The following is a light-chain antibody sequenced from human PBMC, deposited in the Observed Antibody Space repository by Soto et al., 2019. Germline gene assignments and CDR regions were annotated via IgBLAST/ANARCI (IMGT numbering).Light chain of an antibody. V-gene: IGKV1-12*01. CDR3: QQGDSFPFT. J-gene: IGKJ4*01. Sequence: DIQMTQSPSSVSASVGDRVTITCRASQDISSWVAWYQQKPGKAPKLLISAASSLQSGVLRRFSGSGSGTDFTLVISSLQAEDFATYFCQQGDSFPFTFGGGTKVEIK. CDR1: QDISSW. CDR2: AAS.